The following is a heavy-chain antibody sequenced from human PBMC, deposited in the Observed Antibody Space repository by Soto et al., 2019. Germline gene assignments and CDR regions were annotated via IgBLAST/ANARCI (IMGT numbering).Heavy chain of an antibody. Sequence: QVQLQQSGPGLVKPSQTLSLTCAISGDSVSTNTATWDWIRQSPTRGLEWLRRTYYRSKWNTDYVPSVKSRITIHADTSKNEGSLHLDSVTPEDTAVYYCARLIGDSWFVGWGQGTLVTVSS. V-gene: IGHV6-1*01. J-gene: IGHJ4*02. D-gene: IGHD6-13*01. CDR2: TYYRSKWNT. CDR3: ARLIGDSWFVG. CDR1: GDSVSTNTAT.